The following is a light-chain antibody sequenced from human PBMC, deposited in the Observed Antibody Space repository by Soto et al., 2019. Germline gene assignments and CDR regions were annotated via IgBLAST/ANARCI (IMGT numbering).Light chain of an antibody. CDR2: TTS. CDR3: QQANSFPLT. CDR1: QDINNW. V-gene: IGKV1D-12*01. J-gene: IGKJ4*01. Sequence: DIQVTPSPSSMSASVGDRVTITCRASQDINNWLAWYQQKPGNAPKLLIYTTSNLQSGVPSRFSGSGSGTDFTLTINSLQPEDFATYYCQQANSFPLTFGGGTKVEIK.